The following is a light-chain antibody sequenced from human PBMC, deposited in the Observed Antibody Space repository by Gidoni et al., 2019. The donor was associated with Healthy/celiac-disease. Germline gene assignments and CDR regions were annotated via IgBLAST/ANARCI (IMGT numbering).Light chain of an antibody. J-gene: IGKJ1*01. CDR2: KAS. Sequence: DIQMTQSPSTLSASVGDRVTITCRASQSISSRLAWYQQKPGKAPKLLIYKASSLESGVPSRFSGSGSGTEFTLTISSLQPGDFANYYCQQYNSFLTFGRGTKVEIK. CDR1: QSISSR. V-gene: IGKV1-5*03. CDR3: QQYNSFLT.